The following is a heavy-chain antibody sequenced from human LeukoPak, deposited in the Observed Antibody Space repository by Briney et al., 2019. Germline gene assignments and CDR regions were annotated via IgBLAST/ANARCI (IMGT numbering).Heavy chain of an antibody. Sequence: GESLKISCKGSGYSFTSSWIGWVRQMPGKGLEWMGIIYPGDSDTRYSPSFQGQVTISADKSISTTYLQWSSLKASDTAMYYCARWGYYGGNNHGYDYWGQGTLVTVSS. CDR2: IYPGDSDT. CDR1: GYSFTSSW. D-gene: IGHD3-10*01. CDR3: ARWGYYGGNNHGYDY. J-gene: IGHJ4*02. V-gene: IGHV5-51*01.